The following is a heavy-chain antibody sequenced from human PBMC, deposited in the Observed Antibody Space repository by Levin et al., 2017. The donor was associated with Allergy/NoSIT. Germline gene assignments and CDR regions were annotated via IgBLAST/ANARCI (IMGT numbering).Heavy chain of an antibody. CDR2: IYPDDSDT. J-gene: IGHJ4*02. D-gene: IGHD5-12*01. CDR3: ARPTGGVATTWAFDY. CDR1: GYSFTSYW. V-gene: IGHV5-51*01. Sequence: GESLKISCKGSGYSFTSYWIAWVRQMPGKGLEWMGFIYPDDSDTRYSPSFQGQVTISADKSINTAYLQGSSLKASDTAMYYCARPTGGVATTWAFDYWGQGTLVTVSS.